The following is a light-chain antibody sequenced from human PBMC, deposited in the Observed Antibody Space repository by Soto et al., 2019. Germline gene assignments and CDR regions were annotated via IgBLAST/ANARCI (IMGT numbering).Light chain of an antibody. CDR2: DVS. Sequence: QRVLTQPASVSGSPCQCITISCTGTSSDVGGYKYVSWYQHKHGKAPKLMIYDVSNRPSGVSHRFSGSKSGDTASLTISGLLAEDEADYYCSAPTRSTTRIFGTGTKVTVL. V-gene: IGLV2-14*01. CDR3: SAPTRSTTRI. J-gene: IGLJ1*01. CDR1: SSDVGGYKY.